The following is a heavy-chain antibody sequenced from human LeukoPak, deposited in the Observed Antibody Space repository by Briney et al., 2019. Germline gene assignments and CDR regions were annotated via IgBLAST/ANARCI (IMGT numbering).Heavy chain of an antibody. D-gene: IGHD1-26*01. Sequence: GGSLRLSCAASGFTFSNYWMTWVRQAPGKGLEWVANIKQDGSEKYYVDSVRGRFTISRDNAKNSLDLQMNSLRAEDTAVYYCARYSGSYHGFDHWGQGTLVTISS. J-gene: IGHJ4*02. CDR1: GFTFSNYW. CDR2: IKQDGSEK. CDR3: ARYSGSYHGFDH. V-gene: IGHV3-7*04.